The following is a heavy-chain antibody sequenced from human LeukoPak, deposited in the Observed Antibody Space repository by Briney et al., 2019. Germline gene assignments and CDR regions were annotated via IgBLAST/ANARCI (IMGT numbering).Heavy chain of an antibody. CDR1: GFTFSSYS. V-gene: IGHV3-23*01. J-gene: IGHJ3*02. D-gene: IGHD2-2*01. CDR2: ISGSGGST. CDR3: AKSLAGSSSHGAAFDI. Sequence: LAGGSLRLSCAASGFTFSSYSMSWVRQAPGKGLEWVSAISGSGGSTYYADSVKGRFTISRDNSENTLYLQMNSLRAEDTAVYYCAKSLAGSSSHGAAFDIWGQGTMVTVSS.